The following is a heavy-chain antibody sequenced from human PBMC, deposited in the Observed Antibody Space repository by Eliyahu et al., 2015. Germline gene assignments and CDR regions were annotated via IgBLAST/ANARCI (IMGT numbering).Heavy chain of an antibody. J-gene: IGHJ4*02. CDR1: SNFA. V-gene: IGHV3-30*18. Sequence: SNFAMHWVRQAPGKGLEWVAVISYDGSNKYYADSVKGRFTISRDSSKNTLYLQMNSLRADDTAVYYCAKDPSSGWYSLTFPDYWGQGTLVTVSS. CDR3: AKDPSSGWYSLTFPDY. CDR2: ISYDGSNK. D-gene: IGHD6-19*01.